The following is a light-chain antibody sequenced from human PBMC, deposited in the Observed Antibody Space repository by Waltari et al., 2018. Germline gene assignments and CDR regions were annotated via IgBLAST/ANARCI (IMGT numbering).Light chain of an antibody. Sequence: DIQMTQSPSTLSASVGDRVTISCRASQSVGTWLASYQQKPGKAPKLLIYMASSLESGVPSRFSASGSGTDFTLTISSLQPDDFATYSCQQYSSFSTFGQGTKV. V-gene: IGKV1-5*03. J-gene: IGKJ2*01. CDR2: MAS. CDR1: QSVGTW. CDR3: QQYSSFST.